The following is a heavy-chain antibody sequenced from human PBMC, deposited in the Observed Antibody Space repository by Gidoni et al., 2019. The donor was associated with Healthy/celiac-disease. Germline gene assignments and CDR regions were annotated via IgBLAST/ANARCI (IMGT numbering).Heavy chain of an antibody. J-gene: IGHJ4*02. Sequence: EVQLVQSGAEVKKPGESLRISCKGSGYSFTSYWISWVRQMPGKGLEWMGRIDPSDSYTNYSPSFQGHVTISADKYISTAYLQWSSLKASDTAMYYCATGDYFAERSVDYWGQGTLVTVSS. CDR3: ATGDYFAERSVDY. V-gene: IGHV5-10-1*03. D-gene: IGHD3-9*01. CDR1: GYSFTSYW. CDR2: IDPSDSYT.